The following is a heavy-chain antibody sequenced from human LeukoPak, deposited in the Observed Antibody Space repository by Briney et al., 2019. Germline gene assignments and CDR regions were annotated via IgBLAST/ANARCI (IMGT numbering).Heavy chain of an antibody. CDR1: GGSFSGYY. CDR3: AREGDSSGQGAFDI. Sequence: PSETLSLTCAVYGGSFSGYYWSWIRQPPGKGLEWIGEINHSGSTNYNPSLKSRVTISVDTSKNQFSLKLSSVTAADTAVYYCAREGDSSGQGAFDIWGQGTMVTVSS. CDR2: INHSGST. D-gene: IGHD3-22*01. V-gene: IGHV4-34*01. J-gene: IGHJ3*02.